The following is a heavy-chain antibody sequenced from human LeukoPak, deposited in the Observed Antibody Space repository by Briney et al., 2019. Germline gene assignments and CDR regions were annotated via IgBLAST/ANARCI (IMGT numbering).Heavy chain of an antibody. CDR1: GGTFSSYA. CDR3: ARDQRQIQLPALDP. Sequence: ASVKVSCKASGGTFSSYAISWVRQAPGQGLEWMGWISAYNGNTNYAQKLQGRVTMTTDTSTSTAYMELRSLRSDDTAVYYCARDQRQIQLPALDPWGQGTLVTVSS. V-gene: IGHV1-18*01. J-gene: IGHJ5*02. D-gene: IGHD5-18*01. CDR2: ISAYNGNT.